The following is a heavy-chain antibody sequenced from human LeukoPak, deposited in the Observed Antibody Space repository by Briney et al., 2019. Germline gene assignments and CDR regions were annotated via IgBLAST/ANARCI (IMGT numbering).Heavy chain of an antibody. J-gene: IGHJ6*02. CDR3: AREYCSSTSCYTPYYYYGMDV. Sequence: SVKVSCKASGGTFSSYAISWVRQAPGQGLGWMGGIITIFGTANYAQKFQGRVTITADESTSTAYMELSSLRSEDTAVYYCAREYCSSTSCYTPYYYYGMDVWGQGTTVTVSS. V-gene: IGHV1-69*13. CDR2: IITIFGTA. CDR1: GGTFSSYA. D-gene: IGHD2-2*02.